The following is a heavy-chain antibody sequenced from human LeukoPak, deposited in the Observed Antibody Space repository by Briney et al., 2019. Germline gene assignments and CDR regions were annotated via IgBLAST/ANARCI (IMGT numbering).Heavy chain of an antibody. CDR1: GFIFSSYA. CDR3: AREIGYCSSTSCYAPDYGMDV. J-gene: IGHJ6*02. V-gene: IGHV3-30-3*01. D-gene: IGHD2-2*01. Sequence: GRSLRLSCAASGFIFSSYAMHWVRQAPGKGLEWVAVISYDGSNKYYADSVKGRFTISRDNSKNTLYLQMNSLRAEDTAVYYCAREIGYCSSTSCYAPDYGMDVWGQGTTVTVSS. CDR2: ISYDGSNK.